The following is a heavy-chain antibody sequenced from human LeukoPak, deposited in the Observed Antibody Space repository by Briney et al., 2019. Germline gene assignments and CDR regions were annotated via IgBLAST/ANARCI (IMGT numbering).Heavy chain of an antibody. CDR2: ISYDGSNK. CDR1: GFPFSSYA. CDR3: ARVDGAFDI. D-gene: IGHD5-24*01. Sequence: GGSLRLSCAASGFPFSSYAMHWVRQAPGKVLEWVAVISYDGSNKYYADSVKGRFTISRDNSKNTLYLQMNSLRAEDTAVYCCARVDGAFDIWGQGTMVTVSS. V-gene: IGHV3-30-3*01. J-gene: IGHJ3*02.